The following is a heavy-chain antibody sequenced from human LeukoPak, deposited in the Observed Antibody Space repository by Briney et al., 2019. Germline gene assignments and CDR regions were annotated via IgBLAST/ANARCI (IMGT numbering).Heavy chain of an antibody. CDR2: IVFDGSNK. CDR3: ARRAQSGSGWYSSDY. J-gene: IGHJ4*02. CDR1: GFTFSNYG. D-gene: IGHD6-19*01. V-gene: IGHV3-30*03. Sequence: GGSLRLSCAASGFTFSNYGMHWVRQAPGKGLEWVAFIVFDGSNKYYEESVEGRFTISRDNSKNTVYLQMNSLRAEDTAVYYCARRAQSGSGWYSSDYWGQGTLVTVSS.